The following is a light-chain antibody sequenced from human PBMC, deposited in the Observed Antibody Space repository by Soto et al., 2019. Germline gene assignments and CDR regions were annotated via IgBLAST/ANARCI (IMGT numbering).Light chain of an antibody. CDR2: KAS. CDR1: QSISSW. J-gene: IGKJ2*01. V-gene: IGKV1-5*03. Sequence: DIQMTQSPSTLSASVGDRVTITCRASQSISSWLAWYQQRPGKAPKLLIYKASSLESGVPSRFSGSGSGTEFTLTISSLQPDDVATYYCQQYNNWYTFGQGTK. CDR3: QQYNNWYT.